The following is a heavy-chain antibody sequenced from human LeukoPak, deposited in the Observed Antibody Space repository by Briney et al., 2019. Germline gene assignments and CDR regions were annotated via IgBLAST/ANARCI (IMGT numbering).Heavy chain of an antibody. CDR2: IYYSGST. CDR3: AREGLWFGEGARFDP. V-gene: IGHV4-39*07. Sequence: PSETLSLTCTVSGGSISSSSYYWGWIRQPPGKGLEWIGSIYYSGSTYYNPSLKSRVTISVDTSKNQFSLKLSSVTAADTAVYYCAREGLWFGEGARFDPWGQGTLVTVSS. D-gene: IGHD3-10*01. J-gene: IGHJ5*02. CDR1: GGSISSSSYY.